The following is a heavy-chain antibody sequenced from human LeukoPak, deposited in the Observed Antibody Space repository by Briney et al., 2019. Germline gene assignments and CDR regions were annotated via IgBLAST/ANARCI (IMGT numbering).Heavy chain of an antibody. V-gene: IGHV1-18*01. CDR3: ARDIKVEWELHGNRFDP. D-gene: IGHD1-26*01. Sequence: ASVKVSCKASGYTFTSYGISWVRQAPGQGLEWMGWISAYNGNTNYAQKLQGRVTMTTDTSTSTAYMELRSLRSDDTAVYYCARDIKVEWELHGNRFDPWGQGTLVTVSS. CDR1: GYTFTSYG. CDR2: ISAYNGNT. J-gene: IGHJ5*02.